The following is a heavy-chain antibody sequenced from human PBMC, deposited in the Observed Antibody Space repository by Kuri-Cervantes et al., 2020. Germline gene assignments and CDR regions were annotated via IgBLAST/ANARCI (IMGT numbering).Heavy chain of an antibody. J-gene: IGHJ4*02. CDR2: SYYNGDT. CDR1: GGSISTGDYY. Sequence: SETLSLTCIVSGGSISTGDYYWSWIRQHPGKGLEWIGYSYYNGDTYYNPSLKSRLTISLDTSKNQFSLELNSLTAADTAVYYCASGSSLVATLSYWGQGTLVTVSS. D-gene: IGHD5-12*01. V-gene: IGHV4-31*02. CDR3: ASGSSLVATLSY.